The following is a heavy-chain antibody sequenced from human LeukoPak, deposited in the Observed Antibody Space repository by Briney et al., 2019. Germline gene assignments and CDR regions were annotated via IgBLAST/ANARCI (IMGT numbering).Heavy chain of an antibody. J-gene: IGHJ4*02. CDR2: INPNSGGT. CDR1: GYTFTGYY. Sequence: ASVKVSCKASGYTFTGYYMHWVRQAPGQGLEWMGRINPNSGGTNYAQKFQGRVTMTRGTSISTAYMELSRLRSDDTAVYYCARGPWIQLWQDYWGQGTLVTVSS. V-gene: IGHV1-2*06. D-gene: IGHD5-18*01. CDR3: ARGPWIQLWQDY.